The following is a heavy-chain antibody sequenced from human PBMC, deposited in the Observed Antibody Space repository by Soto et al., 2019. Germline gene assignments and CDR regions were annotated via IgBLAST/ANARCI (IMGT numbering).Heavy chain of an antibody. D-gene: IGHD2-2*02. CDR2: IIPIFGTA. CDR1: GGTFSSYA. J-gene: IGHJ2*01. Sequence: QVQLVQSGAEVKKPGSSVKVSCKASGGTFSSYAISWVRQAPGQGLEWMGGIIPIFGTANYAQKFQGRVTITADESTSTAYTELSSLRSEDTAVYYCAYCSSTSCYTLPWYFDLWGRGTLVTVSS. V-gene: IGHV1-69*01. CDR3: AYCSSTSCYTLPWYFDL.